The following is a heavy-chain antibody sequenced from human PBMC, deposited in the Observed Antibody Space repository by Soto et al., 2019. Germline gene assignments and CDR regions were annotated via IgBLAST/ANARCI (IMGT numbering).Heavy chain of an antibody. CDR3: AREGCSGGSCYLHNWFDP. D-gene: IGHD2-15*01. CDR1: GFTFSDYY. J-gene: IGHJ5*02. V-gene: IGHV3-11*01. CDR2: ISSSGSTI. Sequence: PGGSLRLSCAASGFTFSDYYMSWIRQAPGKGLEWVSYISSSGSTIYYADSVKGRFTISRDNAKNSLYLQMNSLRAEDTAVYYCAREGCSGGSCYLHNWFDPWGQGTLVTVSS.